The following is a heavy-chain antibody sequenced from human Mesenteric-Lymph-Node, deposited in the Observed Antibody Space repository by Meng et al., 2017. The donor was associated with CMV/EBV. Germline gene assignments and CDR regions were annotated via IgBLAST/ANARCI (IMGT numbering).Heavy chain of an antibody. Sequence: SGGSISSTLYYWGWIRQPPGKGLEWIASIYYSGNAHYNPSLKSRVTVSVDTSNNQFSLKLSSVTAADTAVYYCARAVAGTQTWFDPWGQGTLVTVSS. CDR1: GGSISSTLYY. D-gene: IGHD6-19*01. CDR3: ARAVAGTQTWFDP. V-gene: IGHV4-39*01. CDR2: IYYSGNA. J-gene: IGHJ5*02.